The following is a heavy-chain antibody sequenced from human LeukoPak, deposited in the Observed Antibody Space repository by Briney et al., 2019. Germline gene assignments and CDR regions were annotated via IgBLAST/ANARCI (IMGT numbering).Heavy chain of an antibody. D-gene: IGHD3-3*01. CDR1: GYTFTSYG. J-gene: IGHJ6*02. V-gene: IGHV1-18*01. CDR2: ISAYNGNT. Sequence: ASVKVSCKASGYTFTSYGISWVRQVPGQGLEWMGWISAYNGNTNYAQKLQGRVTMTTDTSTSTAYMELRSLRSDDTAVYYCAREYDFWYYYYGMDVWGQGTTVTVSS. CDR3: AREYDFWYYYYGMDV.